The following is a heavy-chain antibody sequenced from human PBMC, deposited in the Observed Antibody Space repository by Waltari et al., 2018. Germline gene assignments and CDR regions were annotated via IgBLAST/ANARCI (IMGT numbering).Heavy chain of an antibody. V-gene: IGHV3-9*03. Sequence: EVQLVESGGGLVQPGRSLRLSCAASGFTFDDYAMHWVRHAPGKGLEGVSGISWNSGSIGYADSVKGRFTISRDNAKNSLYLQMNSLRAEDMALYYCAKARRDGYNYDAFDIWGQGTMVTVSS. CDR3: AKARRDGYNYDAFDI. CDR2: ISWNSGSI. J-gene: IGHJ3*02. D-gene: IGHD5-12*01. CDR1: GFTFDDYA.